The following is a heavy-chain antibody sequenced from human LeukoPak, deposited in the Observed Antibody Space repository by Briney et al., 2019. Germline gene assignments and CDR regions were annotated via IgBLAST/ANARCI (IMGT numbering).Heavy chain of an antibody. CDR1: GGTFSSYA. Sequence: ASVKVSCKASGGTFSSYAISWVRQAPGQGLEWMGWISAYNGNTNYAQKLQGRVTMTTDTSTSTAYMELRSLRSDDTAVYYCARGDYSNYADPIDYWGQGTLVTVSS. CDR2: ISAYNGNT. D-gene: IGHD4-11*01. J-gene: IGHJ4*02. CDR3: ARGDYSNYADPIDY. V-gene: IGHV1-18*01.